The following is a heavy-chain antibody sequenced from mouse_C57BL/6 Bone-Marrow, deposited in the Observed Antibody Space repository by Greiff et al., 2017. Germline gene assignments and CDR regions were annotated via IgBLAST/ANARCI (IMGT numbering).Heavy chain of an antibody. D-gene: IGHD2-5*01. CDR3: ARRAIVTTRYYAMDY. V-gene: IGHV1-64*01. J-gene: IGHJ4*01. CDR2: IHPNSGST. CDR1: GYTFTSYW. Sequence: VKLQQPGAELVKPGASVKLSCKASGYTFTSYWMHWVKQRPGQGLEWIGMIHPNSGSTNYNEKFKSKATLTVDKSSSTAYMQLSSLTSEDSAVYYCARRAIVTTRYYAMDYWGQGTSVTVSS.